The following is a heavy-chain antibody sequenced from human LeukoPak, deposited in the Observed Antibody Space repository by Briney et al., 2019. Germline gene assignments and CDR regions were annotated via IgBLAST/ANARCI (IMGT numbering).Heavy chain of an antibody. D-gene: IGHD3-10*01. J-gene: IGHJ4*02. Sequence: ASVKVSCKASGYTFTSYGISWVRQAPGQGLEWMGWISAYNGNTNYAQKLQGRVTMTTDTSTSTAYMELRSLRSDDTAVYPCARARWSVRGVPYYFDYWGQGTLVTVSS. CDR2: ISAYNGNT. CDR1: GYTFTSYG. V-gene: IGHV1-18*04. CDR3: ARARWSVRGVPYYFDY.